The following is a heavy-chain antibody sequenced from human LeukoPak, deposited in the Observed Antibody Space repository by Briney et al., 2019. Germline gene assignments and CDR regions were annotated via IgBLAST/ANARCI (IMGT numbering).Heavy chain of an antibody. D-gene: IGHD3-9*01. CDR3: ARVSPPYYDILTGLSMAPYMDV. Sequence: GGSLRLSCAASGFTVSSNYMSWVRQAPGKGLEWGSVIYSGGSTYDADSVKGRFTISRDNSKNTLYLQLKRLRAEDTAVYSCARVSPPYYDILTGLSMAPYMDVWGKGTTVTVSS. V-gene: IGHV3-66*01. J-gene: IGHJ6*03. CDR1: GFTVSSNY. CDR2: IYSGGST.